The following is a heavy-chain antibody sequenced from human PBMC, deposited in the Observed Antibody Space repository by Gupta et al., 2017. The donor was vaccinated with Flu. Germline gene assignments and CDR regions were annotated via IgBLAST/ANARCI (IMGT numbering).Heavy chain of an antibody. CDR3: ARDLGDWNRSYLDY. CDR2: ISSSSSYI. V-gene: IGHV3-21*01. CDR1: GFTFSSYS. D-gene: IGHD1-1*01. Sequence: EVQLVESGGGLVKPGGSLRLSCAASGFTFSSYSMNWVRQAPGKGLEWVSSISSSSSYIYYADSVKGRFTISRDNAKNSLYLQMNSLRAEDTAVYYCARDLGDWNRSYLDYWGQGTLVTVSS. J-gene: IGHJ4*02.